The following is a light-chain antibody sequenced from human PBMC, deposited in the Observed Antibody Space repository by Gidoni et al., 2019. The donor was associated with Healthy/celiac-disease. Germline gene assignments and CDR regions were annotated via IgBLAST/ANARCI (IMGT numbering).Light chain of an antibody. CDR2: AAS. J-gene: IGKJ1*01. Sequence: DIQMTQSPPSLSASVGDSVPITCRASQDITNYLAWYQQKAGKVPKLMFDAASTLQSAVPSRFSSSGSGTDFTLTISSLQPEDVANYYYQKYNSAPWTFXXXTKVEIK. V-gene: IGKV1-27*01. CDR1: QDITNY. CDR3: QKYNSAPWT.